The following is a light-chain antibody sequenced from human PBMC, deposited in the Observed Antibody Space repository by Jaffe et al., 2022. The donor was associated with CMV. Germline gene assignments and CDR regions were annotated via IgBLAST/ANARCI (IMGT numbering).Light chain of an antibody. CDR3: QQYNSYPWT. CDR2: TAS. V-gene: IGKV1-5*03. CDR1: QSVRTW. J-gene: IGKJ1*01. Sequence: DIQMTQSPSTLSASVGDRVTITCRASQSVRTWLAWYQQKPGKAPKLLIYTASTLEGGVPARFSGSGSGTEFTLTISSLQPDDFATYYCQQYNSYPWTFGQGTKVEIK.